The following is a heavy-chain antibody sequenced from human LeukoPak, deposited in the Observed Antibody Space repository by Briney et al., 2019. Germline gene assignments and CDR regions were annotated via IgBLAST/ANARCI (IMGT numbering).Heavy chain of an antibody. CDR2: IGTAGDT. CDR3: VRQQTSHGNFDY. J-gene: IGHJ4*02. V-gene: IGHV3-13*01. CDR1: GFTFSNHA. D-gene: IGHD1-26*01. Sequence: PGGSLRLSCATSGFTFSNHAMHWVRQATGKGLEWVSAIGTAGDTFYPGSVKGRFSFSRENAKNSLSLQINSLKAEDTAVYYCVRQQTSHGNFDYWGQGTLVTVSS.